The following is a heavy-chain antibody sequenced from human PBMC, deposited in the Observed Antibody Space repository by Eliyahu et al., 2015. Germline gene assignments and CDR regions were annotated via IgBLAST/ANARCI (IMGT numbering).Heavy chain of an antibody. CDR1: XFXXRSXA. J-gene: IGHJ3*02. CDR2: IWFDGTNK. Sequence: QVQLVXSGGGVVQPGKSLXLSXSASXFXXRSXAMLWXRQAPGKGLEWVALIWFDGTNKYYADSVRGRFTVSRDSSRNLYLEMNDLRAEDTAVYYCARSAIVMDREAIDIWGQGTMVTVSA. CDR3: ARSAIVMDREAIDI. V-gene: IGHV3-33*01. D-gene: IGHD2-8*01.